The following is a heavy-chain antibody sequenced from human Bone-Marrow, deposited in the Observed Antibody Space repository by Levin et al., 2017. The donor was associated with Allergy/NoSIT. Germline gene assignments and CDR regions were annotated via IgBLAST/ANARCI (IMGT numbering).Heavy chain of an antibody. CDR3: ARDPARGYYDSSGYSGDH. D-gene: IGHD3-22*01. CDR2: ITSSGDGT. Sequence: GESLKISCAASGFTFRHYTKNWVRQAPGKGLEWVSCITSSGDGTYYADSVKGRFTISRDNAKNSLYLQLNRLRDEDTAMYYCARDPARGYYDSSGYSGDHWGQGTLVTVSS. V-gene: IGHV3-48*02. CDR1: GFTFRHYT. J-gene: IGHJ4*02.